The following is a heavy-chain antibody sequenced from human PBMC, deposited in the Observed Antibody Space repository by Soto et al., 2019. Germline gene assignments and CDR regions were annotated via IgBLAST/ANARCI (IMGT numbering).Heavy chain of an antibody. CDR1: GFTFSSYS. CDR2: ISSSSSTI. V-gene: IGHV3-48*02. J-gene: IGHJ6*02. D-gene: IGHD6-6*01. Sequence: LRLSCAASGFTFSSYSMNWVRQAPGKGLEWVSYISSSSSTIYYADSVKGRFTISRDNAKNSLYLQMNSLRDEDTAVYYCARDQMAARPYYYYYGMDVWGQGTTVTVSS. CDR3: ARDQMAARPYYYYYGMDV.